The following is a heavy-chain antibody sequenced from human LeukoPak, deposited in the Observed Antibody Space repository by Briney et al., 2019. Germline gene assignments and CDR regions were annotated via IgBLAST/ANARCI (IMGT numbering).Heavy chain of an antibody. CDR1: GYTFTSYG. CDR2: ISAYNGNT. J-gene: IGHJ4*02. D-gene: IGHD3-10*01. V-gene: IGHV1-18*01. CDR3: ARGRICYYGSGSYYNCYFDY. Sequence: ASVKVSCKASGYTFTSYGISWVRQAPGQGLEWMGWISAYNGNTNYAQRLQGRVTMTTDTSTSTAYMELSSLRSEDTAVYYCARGRICYYGSGSYYNCYFDYWGQGTLVTVSS.